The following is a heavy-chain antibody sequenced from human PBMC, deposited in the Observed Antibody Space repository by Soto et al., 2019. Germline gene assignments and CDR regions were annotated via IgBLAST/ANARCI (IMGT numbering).Heavy chain of an antibody. CDR3: ARGGTAKFTVTRRSRAFDL. J-gene: IGHJ3*01. Sequence: QLQLLQSGADVKKPGASVILSCKASGYTFISYDMHWVRQAPGQGLEWMGVINPSGDSTTYAQKFQGRVTLTSDTSTSAVYLELSTLRSDDTAVYYCARGGTAKFTVTRRSRAFDLWGQGTMVTVSS. CDR1: GYTFISYD. CDR2: INPSGDST. D-gene: IGHD4-17*01. V-gene: IGHV1-46*01.